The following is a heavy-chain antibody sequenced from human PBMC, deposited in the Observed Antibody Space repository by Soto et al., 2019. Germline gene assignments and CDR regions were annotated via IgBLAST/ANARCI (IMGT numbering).Heavy chain of an antibody. D-gene: IGHD2-15*01. CDR2: IYYSGST. J-gene: IGHJ3*02. V-gene: IGHV4-30-4*01. CDR1: GGSISSGDYY. CDR3: ARVPGCSGGSCYSVSAFDI. Sequence: SETLSLTCTVSGGSISSGDYYWSWIRQPPGKGLEWIGYIYYSGSTYYNPSLKSRVTISVDTSKNQFSLKLSSVTAADTAVYYCARVPGCSGGSCYSVSAFDIWGQGTMVTVSS.